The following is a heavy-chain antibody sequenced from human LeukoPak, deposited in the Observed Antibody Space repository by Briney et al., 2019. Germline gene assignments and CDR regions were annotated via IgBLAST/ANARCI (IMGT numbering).Heavy chain of an antibody. Sequence: GRSLRLSCAASGFTVSSNEMSWVRQAPGKGLEWVSSISGGSTYYADSRKGRFTISRDNSKNTLHLQMNSLRAEDTAVYYCATRPSGDYPYFDYWGQGTLVTVSS. CDR3: ATRPSGDYPYFDY. J-gene: IGHJ4*02. V-gene: IGHV3-38-3*01. CDR1: GFTVSSNE. CDR2: ISGGST. D-gene: IGHD4-17*01.